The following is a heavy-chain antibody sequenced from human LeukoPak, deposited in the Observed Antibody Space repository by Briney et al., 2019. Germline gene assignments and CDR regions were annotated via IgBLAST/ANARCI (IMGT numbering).Heavy chain of an antibody. CDR1: GFTFSEYW. Sequence: GGSLRLSCAASGFTFSEYWMHWVRQTPGKGLVWVSRINSDESSTNYADSVKGRFTISGDNAKNTMCLQMNSLRVEDTAVYYCARGGVFGRNGMDVWGQGTTVTVSS. D-gene: IGHD6-13*01. V-gene: IGHV3-74*01. J-gene: IGHJ6*02. CDR3: ARGGVFGRNGMDV. CDR2: INSDESST.